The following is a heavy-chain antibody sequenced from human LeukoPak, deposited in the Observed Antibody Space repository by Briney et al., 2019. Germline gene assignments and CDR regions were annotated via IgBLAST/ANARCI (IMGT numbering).Heavy chain of an antibody. J-gene: IGHJ3*02. D-gene: IGHD3-22*01. CDR3: ARGHRFRYYDSRFRVGTPEQDAFDI. CDR1: GGSISSGDYY. Sequence: PSQTLSLTCTVSGGSISSGDYYWSWIRQPPGKGLEWIGYIYYSGSTYYNPSLKSRVTISVDTSKNQFSLKLSSVTAADTAVYYCARGHRFRYYDSRFRVGTPEQDAFDIWGQGTMVTVSS. V-gene: IGHV4-30-4*08. CDR2: IYYSGST.